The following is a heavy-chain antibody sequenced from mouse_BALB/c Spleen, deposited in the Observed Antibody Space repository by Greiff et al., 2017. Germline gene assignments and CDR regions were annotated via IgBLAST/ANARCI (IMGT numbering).Heavy chain of an antibody. J-gene: IGHJ4*01. Sequence: DVKVEESGGGLVKPGGSLKLSCAASGFTFSSYTMSWVRQTPEKRLEWVATISSGGSYTYYPDSVKGRFTISRDNAKNTLYLQMSSLKSEDTAMYYCTRGDYAMDYWGQGTSVTVSS. CDR3: TRGDYAMDY. CDR2: ISSGGSYT. CDR1: GFTFSSYT. V-gene: IGHV5-6-4*01.